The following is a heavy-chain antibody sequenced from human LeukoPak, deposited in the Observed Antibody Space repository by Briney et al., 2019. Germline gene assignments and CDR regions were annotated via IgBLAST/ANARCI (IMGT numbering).Heavy chain of an antibody. V-gene: IGHV4-31*03. CDR1: GGSISSGGYY. Sequence: PSETLSLTCTVSGGSISSGGYYWSWIRQHPGKSLEGIGYIYYSGSTYYNPSLKSRVTIPVDTSKNQFSLKLSSVTAAATAVYYCARDRGDIVVTMGNYYHYYGMDVWGQGTTVTVSS. D-gene: IGHD5-12*01. J-gene: IGHJ6*02. CDR2: IYYSGST. CDR3: ARDRGDIVVTMGNYYHYYGMDV.